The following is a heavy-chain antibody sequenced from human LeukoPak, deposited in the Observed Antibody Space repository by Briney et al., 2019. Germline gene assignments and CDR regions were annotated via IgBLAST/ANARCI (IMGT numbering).Heavy chain of an antibody. Sequence: SETLSLTCAVYGGSFSGYYWSWIRQPPGKGLEWIGEINHSGSTNYNPSLKSRVTISVDTSKNQFSLKLSSVTAADTAVYYCARSGNDDSSGYYPYWGQGTLVTVSS. V-gene: IGHV4-34*01. CDR2: INHSGST. J-gene: IGHJ4*02. D-gene: IGHD3-22*01. CDR3: ARSGNDDSSGYYPY. CDR1: GGSFSGYY.